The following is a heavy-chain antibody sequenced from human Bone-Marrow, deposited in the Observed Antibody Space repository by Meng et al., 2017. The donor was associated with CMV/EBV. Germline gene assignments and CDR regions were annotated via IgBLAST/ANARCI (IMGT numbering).Heavy chain of an antibody. CDR1: GGSISSSSYY. Sequence: SETLSLTCTVSGGSISSSSYYWGWIRQPPGKGLEWIGSIYYSGSTYYNPSLKSRVTISVDTSKNQFSLKLSSVTAADTAVYYCARITGIYDSSGYYRYYFDYWGQGTLVTVSS. D-gene: IGHD3-22*01. CDR3: ARITGIYDSSGYYRYYFDY. CDR2: IYYSGST. V-gene: IGHV4-39*01. J-gene: IGHJ4*02.